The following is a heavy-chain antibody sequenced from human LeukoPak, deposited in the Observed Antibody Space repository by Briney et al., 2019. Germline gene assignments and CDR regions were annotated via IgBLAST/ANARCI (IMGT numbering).Heavy chain of an antibody. CDR1: GYTLTELS. Sequence: ASVKVSCKVSGYTLTELSMHWVRQAPGKGLEWMGGFDPEDGETVYAQKFQGRVTMTEDTSTDTAYMELSSLRSEDTAVYYCATGGNMGGRWLAYNWFDPWGQGTLVTVSS. CDR2: FDPEDGET. J-gene: IGHJ5*02. D-gene: IGHD2-15*01. V-gene: IGHV1-24*01. CDR3: ATGGNMGGRWLAYNWFDP.